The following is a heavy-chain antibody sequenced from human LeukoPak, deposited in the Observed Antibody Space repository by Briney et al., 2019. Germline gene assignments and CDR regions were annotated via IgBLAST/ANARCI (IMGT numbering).Heavy chain of an antibody. D-gene: IGHD6-19*01. CDR2: IYSGGST. V-gene: IGHV3-66*01. CDR1: GFTVSSNY. CDR3: ATSRAIYSSGWYGLDY. Sequence: GGSLRLSCAASGFTVSSNYTSWVRQAPGKGLEWVSVIYSGGSTYYADSVKGRFTISRDNSKNTLYLQMNSLRAEDTAVYYCATSRAIYSSGWYGLDYWGQGTLVTVSS. J-gene: IGHJ4*02.